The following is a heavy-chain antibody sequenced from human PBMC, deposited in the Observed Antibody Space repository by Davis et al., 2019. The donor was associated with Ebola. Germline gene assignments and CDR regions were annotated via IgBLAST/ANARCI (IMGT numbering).Heavy chain of an antibody. J-gene: IGHJ4*02. CDR2: IYSGGST. Sequence: GGSLRLSCAASGFTVSSNYMSWVRQAPGKGLEWVSVIYSGGSTYYADSVKGRFTISRDNAKNTLYLQMNSLSAEDTAVYYCARGRGDCWSTTCYIDYWGQGTLVTVSS. V-gene: IGHV3-66*01. CDR3: ARGRGDCWSTTCYIDY. CDR1: GFTVSSNY. D-gene: IGHD2-2*02.